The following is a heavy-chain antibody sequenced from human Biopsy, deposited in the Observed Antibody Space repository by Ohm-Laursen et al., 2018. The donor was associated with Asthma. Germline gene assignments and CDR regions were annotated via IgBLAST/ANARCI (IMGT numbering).Heavy chain of an antibody. D-gene: IGHD6-13*01. CDR3: ARGYSTSWYFGY. Sequence: GSLRLSCAASGFTFSTYSMNWVRQAPGKGLQWISYISVSSSTVFYADSVKGRFTISRDDAKKSLFLEMNSLTVEDTAVYFCARGYSTSWYFGYWGQGTLVTVSS. CDR1: GFTFSTYS. J-gene: IGHJ4*02. CDR2: ISVSSSTV. V-gene: IGHV3-48*04.